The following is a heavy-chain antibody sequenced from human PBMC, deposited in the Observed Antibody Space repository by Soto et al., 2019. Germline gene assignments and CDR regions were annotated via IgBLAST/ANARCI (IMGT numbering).Heavy chain of an antibody. V-gene: IGHV3-30*18. J-gene: IGHJ6*02. Sequence: QVQLVESGGGVVQPGRSLRLSCAASGFTFSSYGMHWVRQAPGKGLEWVAVISDDGSNKYYADSVKGRFTIYRDNSKNTLYLQMNSLRAEDTAVYYCAKDRDCSGGSCYAGDYYYGMDVWGQGTTVTVSS. CDR3: AKDRDCSGGSCYAGDYYYGMDV. CDR2: ISDDGSNK. D-gene: IGHD2-15*01. CDR1: GFTFSSYG.